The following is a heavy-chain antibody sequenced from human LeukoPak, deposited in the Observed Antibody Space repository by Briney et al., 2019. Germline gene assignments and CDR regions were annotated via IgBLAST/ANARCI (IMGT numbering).Heavy chain of an antibody. D-gene: IGHD2-15*01. CDR3: ARLDCSGGSCYLGYYGMDV. CDR1: GFTFSSYS. CDR2: ISSSSSTI. J-gene: IGHJ6*02. Sequence: GGSLRLSCAASGFTFSSYSMNWVRQAPGKGLGWVSYISSSSSTIYYADSVKGRFTISRDNAKNSLYLQMNSLRAEDTAVYYCARLDCSGGSCYLGYYGMDVWGQGTTVTVSS. V-gene: IGHV3-48*01.